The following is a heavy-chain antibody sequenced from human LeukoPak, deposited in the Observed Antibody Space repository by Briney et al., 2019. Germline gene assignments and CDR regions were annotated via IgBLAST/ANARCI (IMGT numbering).Heavy chain of an antibody. J-gene: IGHJ4*02. D-gene: IGHD2-2*01. Sequence: GGSLRLSCAASGFTFSSYWMSWVRQAPGKGLECVANIKQDGSETYYVDSVKGRFTISRDNAKNSLYLQMNSLRTEDTALYYCAKGYCSSTRCFIDYWGQGTLVTVSS. V-gene: IGHV3-7*03. CDR3: AKGYCSSTRCFIDY. CDR2: IKQDGSET. CDR1: GFTFSSYW.